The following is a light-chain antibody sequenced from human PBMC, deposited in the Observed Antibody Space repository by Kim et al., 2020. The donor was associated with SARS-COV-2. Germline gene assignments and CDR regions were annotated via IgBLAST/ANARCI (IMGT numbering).Light chain of an antibody. Sequence: SVSPGQTASITCSGDKLGDKYVSWYQQKPGQSPVLVIYRDSERPSGIPERFSGSNSGNTASLTISGTQAMDEADYYCQAWDTSTYVFGTGTKVTVL. CDR3: QAWDTSTYV. CDR2: RDS. CDR1: KLGDKY. J-gene: IGLJ1*01. V-gene: IGLV3-1*01.